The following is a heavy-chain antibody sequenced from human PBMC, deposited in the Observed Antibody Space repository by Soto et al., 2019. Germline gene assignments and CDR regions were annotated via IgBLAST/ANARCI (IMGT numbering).Heavy chain of an antibody. CDR1: GYTFTSYD. V-gene: IGHV1-8*01. CDR2: MNHNSGNT. J-gene: IGHJ3*02. CDR3: ARGGGTGGPRRAFEI. Sequence: ASVKVSCKASGYTFTSYDINWVRQATGQGHEWMGWMNHNSGNTGYAQKFQVRVTMTSNTSISTANMELSSLRSVDTAVYYCARGGGTGGPRRAFEIWGQGTMVTVSS. D-gene: IGHD3-16*01.